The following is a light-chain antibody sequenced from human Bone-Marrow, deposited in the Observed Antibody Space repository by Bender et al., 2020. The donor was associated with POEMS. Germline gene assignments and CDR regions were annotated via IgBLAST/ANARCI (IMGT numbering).Light chain of an antibody. V-gene: IGLV1-50*01. J-gene: IGLJ3*02. CDR1: SSNLGAGYD. CDR2: GNS. CDR3: VAWDASLNGWV. Sequence: QSVLTQPPSVSGAPGQTVTISCTGSSSNLGAGYDVHWYQQLPGTAPKLLIYGNSHRPSGVPDRFSGSKSGTSASLAITGLQSDDEAIYFCVAWDASLNGWVFGGGTKLTVL.